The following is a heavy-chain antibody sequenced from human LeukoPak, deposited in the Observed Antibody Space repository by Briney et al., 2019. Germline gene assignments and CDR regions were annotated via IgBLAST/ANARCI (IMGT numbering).Heavy chain of an antibody. CDR1: GYTFTSYG. CDR3: ASGGYSGSYEGIFDY. V-gene: IGHV1-18*01. J-gene: IGHJ4*02. CDR2: ISAYNGNT. D-gene: IGHD1-26*01. Sequence: ASVKVSCKASGYTFTSYGISWVRQAPGQGLEWMGWISAYNGNTNYAQKLQGRVTMTTDTSTSTAYMELRSLRSEDTAVYYCASGGYSGSYEGIFDYWGQGTLVTVSS.